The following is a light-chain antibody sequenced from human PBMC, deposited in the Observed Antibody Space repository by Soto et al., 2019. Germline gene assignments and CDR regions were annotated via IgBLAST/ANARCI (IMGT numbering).Light chain of an antibody. Sequence: DIVMTQSPATLSVSPGERATLSCRASQNILTNLAWYQQRPGQSPRLVIFGASTRATDIPARFSGSGSGTEFTLTISSLQSEYFVVYYCQQYNNWPITFGQGTRLEIK. CDR1: QNILTN. CDR3: QQYNNWPIT. J-gene: IGKJ5*01. V-gene: IGKV3-15*01. CDR2: GAS.